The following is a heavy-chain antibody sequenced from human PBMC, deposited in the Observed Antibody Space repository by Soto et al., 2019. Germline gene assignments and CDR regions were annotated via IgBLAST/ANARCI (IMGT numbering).Heavy chain of an antibody. D-gene: IGHD3-10*01. V-gene: IGHV1-69*06. J-gene: IGHJ6*02. Sequence: QVQLVQSGAEVKKPGSSVKVSCKASGGTFSSYAISWVRQAPGQGLEWMGGIIPIFGTANYAQKLQGRVTITADKSTSTAYMELSSLRSEDTAVYYCAREEFGSGSYYNPYYYYGMDVWGQGTTVTVSS. CDR3: AREEFGSGSYYNPYYYYGMDV. CDR1: GGTFSSYA. CDR2: IIPIFGTA.